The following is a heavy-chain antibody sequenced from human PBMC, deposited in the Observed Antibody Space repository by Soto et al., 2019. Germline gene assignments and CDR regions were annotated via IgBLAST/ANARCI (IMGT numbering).Heavy chain of an antibody. D-gene: IGHD3-10*01. V-gene: IGHV3-33*01. CDR1: GFTFSRYG. CDR3: ASMYYYGSGSYPPWFDP. J-gene: IGHJ5*01. Sequence: PGGSLRLSCAASGFTFSRYGMHWGRQAQGKGLEWVAVIWNDGSNKYYADAVKGRFTISRDNSKNTLYLQMNSLRAEDMAVYYCASMYYYGSGSYPPWFDPWGQGTLVTVSS. CDR2: IWNDGSNK.